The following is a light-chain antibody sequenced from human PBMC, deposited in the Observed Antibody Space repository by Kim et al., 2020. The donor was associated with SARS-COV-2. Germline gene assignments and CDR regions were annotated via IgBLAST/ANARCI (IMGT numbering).Light chain of an antibody. Sequence: NFMLTQPHSVSESPGKTVTISCTASSGSIASNYVQWYQQRPGSAPTTVIYEDNQRPSGVPDRFSGSIDSSSNSAYLTISGLKTEDEADYYCQSYDSSNHWVFGGGTQLTVL. V-gene: IGLV6-57*02. CDR2: EDN. J-gene: IGLJ3*02. CDR1: SGSIASNY. CDR3: QSYDSSNHWV.